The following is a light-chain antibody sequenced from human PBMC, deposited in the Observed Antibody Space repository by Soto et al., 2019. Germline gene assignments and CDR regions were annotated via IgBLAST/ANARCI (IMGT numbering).Light chain of an antibody. CDR2: AAS. Sequence: DIQMTQSPSSLSASVGDRVTITCRASQSISSYLNWYQQKPGKAPKLLIYAASSLQSGVPSRFSGSGSGTDFTPTISILQPEDFATYYCQQSYSTPLTFGPGTKVDIK. CDR3: QQSYSTPLT. J-gene: IGKJ3*01. V-gene: IGKV1-39*01. CDR1: QSISSY.